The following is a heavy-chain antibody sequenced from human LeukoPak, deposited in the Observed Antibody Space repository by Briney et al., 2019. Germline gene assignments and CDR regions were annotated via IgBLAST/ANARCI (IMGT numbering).Heavy chain of an antibody. CDR1: GGSISSHY. V-gene: IGHV4-59*08. D-gene: IGHD3-10*01. CDR2: IYYRGGT. CDR3: ARRVTLVRGVYYSGMDV. Sequence: PSETLSLTCTVSGGSISSHYWNWIRQPPGKGLEWIGNIYYRGGTNYNPSLKSRITISVDRSRNQFSLRLSSVTAADTAVYYCARRVTLVRGVYYSGMDVWGQGTTVAVSS. J-gene: IGHJ6*02.